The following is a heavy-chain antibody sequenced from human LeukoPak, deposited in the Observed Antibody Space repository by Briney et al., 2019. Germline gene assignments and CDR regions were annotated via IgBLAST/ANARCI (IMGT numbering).Heavy chain of an antibody. CDR2: ISSSSTYI. Sequence: GGSLRLSCAASGFTFSAYSMNWVRQAPGKGLEWVSSISSSSTYIYYADSVKGRFTISRDNAKNSLYLQMGSLRAEDTAVYYCARGSCSTTNCPSFDYWGQGTLVTVPS. D-gene: IGHD2-2*01. J-gene: IGHJ4*02. CDR3: ARGSCSTTNCPSFDY. V-gene: IGHV3-21*01. CDR1: GFTFSAYS.